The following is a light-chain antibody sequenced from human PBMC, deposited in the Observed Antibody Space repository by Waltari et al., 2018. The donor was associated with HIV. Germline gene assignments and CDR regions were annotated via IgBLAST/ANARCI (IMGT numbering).Light chain of an antibody. CDR2: DVS. J-gene: IGLJ3*02. CDR3: GSWDDKLSHWV. V-gene: IGLV2-11*01. Sequence: QSALTQPRSVSGSPGQSVTISCTGTSSDVTYYKYVSWYQQHPGKAPKLIMFDVSSRPSGVPDRFSGSKPGSTASLTISGLQADDEAVYYCGSWDDKLSHWVFGGGTKLTV. CDR1: SSDVTYYKY.